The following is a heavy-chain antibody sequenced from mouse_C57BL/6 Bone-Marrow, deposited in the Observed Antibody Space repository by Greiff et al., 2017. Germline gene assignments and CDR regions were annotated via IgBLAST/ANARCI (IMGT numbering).Heavy chain of an antibody. D-gene: IGHD3-1*01. J-gene: IGHJ4*01. CDR1: GYSFTSYY. V-gene: IGHV1-66*01. Sequence: IQQSGPELVQPGASVKISCKASGYSFTSYYIHWVKQRPGQGLEWIGWIYPGSGNTKYNEQFKGKAILTADTSSSAAYKQLSSQTSENSAVYYCTRGGSSARDYWGQGTSVTVSS. CDR3: TRGGSSARDY. CDR2: IYPGSGNT.